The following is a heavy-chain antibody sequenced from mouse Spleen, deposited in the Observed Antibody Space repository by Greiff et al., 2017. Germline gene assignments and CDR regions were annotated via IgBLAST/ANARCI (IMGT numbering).Heavy chain of an antibody. CDR3: AKYGNYLYYFDY. CDR1: GYTFTSYW. D-gene: IGHD2-10*02. Sequence: QVQLQQPGAELVRPGTSVKLSCKASGYTFTSYWMHWVKQRPGQGLEWIGVIDPSDSYTNYNQKFKGKATLTVDTSSSTAYMQLSSLTSEDSAVYYCAKYGNYLYYFDYWGQGTTLTVSS. J-gene: IGHJ2*01. V-gene: IGHV1-59*01. CDR2: IDPSDSYT.